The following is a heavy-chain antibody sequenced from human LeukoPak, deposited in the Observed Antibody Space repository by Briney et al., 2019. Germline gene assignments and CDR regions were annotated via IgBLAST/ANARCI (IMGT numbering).Heavy chain of an antibody. CDR2: IYTSGST. CDR3: ARASIPAADTVWFDP. V-gene: IGHV4-4*07. D-gene: IGHD6-13*01. J-gene: IGHJ5*02. Sequence: PPETLSDTRTLPGGSISSYIGSRVRQPAGKGLEWIGRIYTSGSTNYNPSLKSRVTISVDKSKNQFSLKLSCVTAADTAVHYCARASIPAADTVWFDPWGQGTLVTVSS. CDR1: GGSISSYI.